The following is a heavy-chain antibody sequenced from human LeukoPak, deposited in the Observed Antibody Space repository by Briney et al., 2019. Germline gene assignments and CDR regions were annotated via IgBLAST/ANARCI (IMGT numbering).Heavy chain of an antibody. J-gene: IGHJ3*02. Sequence: SQTLSLTCAISGDSVSSNSAAWNWIRQSPSRGLEWLGRTYYRSKWYNDYAVSVKSRITINPDTSKNQFSLQLNSVTPEDTAVYYCARGESYYYGSGSHHRAAFDIWGQGTMVTVSS. CDR3: ARGESYYYGSGSHHRAAFDI. V-gene: IGHV6-1*01. CDR2: TYYRSKWYN. D-gene: IGHD3-10*01. CDR1: GDSVSSNSAA.